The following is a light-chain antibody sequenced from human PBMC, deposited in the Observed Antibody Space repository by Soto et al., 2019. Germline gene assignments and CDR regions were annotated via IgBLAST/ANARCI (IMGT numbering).Light chain of an antibody. V-gene: IGKV1-33*01. CDR2: AAS. CDR1: HDITSF. Sequence: EIQLTQSPSSLSSSVGDRVTLTCQASHDITSFLNWYHHKPGRAPKLLIYAASILEAGVPTRCSGSGSGTHFTFTIISLQPDDVATYYCQHCDYLPIFGPGTTVDFK. J-gene: IGKJ3*01. CDR3: QHCDYLPI.